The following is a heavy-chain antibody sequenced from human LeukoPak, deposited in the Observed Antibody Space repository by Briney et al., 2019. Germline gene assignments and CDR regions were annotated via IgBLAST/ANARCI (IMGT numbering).Heavy chain of an antibody. V-gene: IGHV1-18*01. D-gene: IGHD3-22*01. CDR1: GYTFTSYG. J-gene: IGHJ6*02. CDR2: ISAYNGNT. Sequence: ASVKVSCKASGYTFTSYGISWVRQAPGQGLEWMGWISAYNGNTNYAQKLQGRVTMTTDTSTSTAYMELRSLKSDDTAVYHCARDAEYYYDSSGYDYYYYGMDVWGQGTTVTVSS. CDR3: ARDAEYYYDSSGYDYYYYGMDV.